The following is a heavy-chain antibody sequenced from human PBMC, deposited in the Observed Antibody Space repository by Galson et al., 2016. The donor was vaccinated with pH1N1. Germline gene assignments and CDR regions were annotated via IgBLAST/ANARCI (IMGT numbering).Heavy chain of an antibody. Sequence: SLRLSCAASGVTVSNNYMSWVRQAPGKGLEWVSCIYSGGDTYYADSVRGRFTISRDNAKNSLYLQMNSLRDEDTALYYCARAIGSRSAYWGQGTLVTVSS. V-gene: IGHV3-53*01. D-gene: IGHD3-16*02. CDR2: IYSGGDT. J-gene: IGHJ4*02. CDR1: GVTVSNNY. CDR3: ARAIGSRSAY.